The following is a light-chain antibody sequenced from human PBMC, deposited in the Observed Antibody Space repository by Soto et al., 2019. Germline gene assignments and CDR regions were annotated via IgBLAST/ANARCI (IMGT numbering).Light chain of an antibody. CDR3: SSYTSSSIYV. CDR2: DVS. V-gene: IGLV2-14*01. Sequence: QSVLTQPASVSGSPGQSITISCTGTSSDVGGYNYVSWYQQRPGKAPKLMIYDVSNRPSGVSNRFSGSESGNTASLTISGLQAEDEADYYCSSYTSSSIYVFGTGTKVTVL. J-gene: IGLJ1*01. CDR1: SSDVGGYNY.